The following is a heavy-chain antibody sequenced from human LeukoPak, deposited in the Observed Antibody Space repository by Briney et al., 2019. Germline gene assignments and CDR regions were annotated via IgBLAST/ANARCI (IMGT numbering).Heavy chain of an antibody. V-gene: IGHV3-21*01. J-gene: IGHJ4*02. CDR1: GFXVSSNY. D-gene: IGHD2-21*02. Sequence: GGSLRLSCAASGFXVSSNYISWVRQAPGKGLEWVSSISSTSNYIYYADSVKGRFTISRDNAKNSLYLQMNSLRAEDTAVYYCARGLCGGDCYSDWGQGTLVTVSS. CDR3: ARGLCGGDCYSD. CDR2: ISSTSNYI.